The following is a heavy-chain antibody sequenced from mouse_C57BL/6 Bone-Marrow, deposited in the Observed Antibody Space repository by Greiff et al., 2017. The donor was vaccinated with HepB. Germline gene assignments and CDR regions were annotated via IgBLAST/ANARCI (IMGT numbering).Heavy chain of an antibody. Sequence: QVQLQQPGAELVRPGTSVKLSCKASGYTFTSYWMHWVKQRPGQGLEWIGVIDPSDSYTNYNQKFKGKATLTVDTSSSTAYMQLSSLTSEDSAVYYCARGVRSLYYVYDDYAMDNWGQGTSVSVSS. CDR2: IDPSDSYT. D-gene: IGHD2-2*01. V-gene: IGHV1-59*01. CDR3: ARGVRSLYYVYDDYAMDN. CDR1: GYTFTSYW. J-gene: IGHJ4*01.